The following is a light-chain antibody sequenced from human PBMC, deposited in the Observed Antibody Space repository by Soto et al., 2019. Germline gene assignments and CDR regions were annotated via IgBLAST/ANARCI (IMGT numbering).Light chain of an antibody. CDR3: QHYDNVPLT. CDR2: DAS. J-gene: IGKJ4*01. CDR1: QDITNY. V-gene: IGKV1-33*01. Sequence: IHMTQSPSSLSASVLYRVTITCQASQDITNYLNWYQQKPGKAPKLLIYDASNLETGVPSRFSGSGSGTDFTFTISSLQPEDIATYYCQHYDNVPLTFGGGTKVDIK.